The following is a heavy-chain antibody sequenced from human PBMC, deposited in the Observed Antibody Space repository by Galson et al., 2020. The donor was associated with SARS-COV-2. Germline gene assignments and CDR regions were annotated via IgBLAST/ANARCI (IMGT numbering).Heavy chain of an antibody. V-gene: IGHV5-51*01. Sequence: GESLKITCKGSGYNFTNYWIGWVRQLPGKSLEWMAIIYPSDSDTKYSPSFQGQVTIPADKSISTAYLQWSSLKASDTAMYYCAKLTAGQEYWGQGTLVTVSS. CDR3: AKLTAGQEY. CDR1: GYNFTNYW. J-gene: IGHJ4*02. D-gene: IGHD6-13*01. CDR2: IYPSDSDT.